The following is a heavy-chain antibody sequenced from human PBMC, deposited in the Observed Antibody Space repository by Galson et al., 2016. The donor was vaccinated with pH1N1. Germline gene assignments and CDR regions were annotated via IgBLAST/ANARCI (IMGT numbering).Heavy chain of an antibody. CDR3: ASFTTRTTGDY. CDR1: GYTFSSYA. V-gene: IGHV1-69*05. CDR2: IIPIIGTT. Sequence: SVKVSCKASGYTFSSYAINWVRQARGQGLEWMGGIIPIIGTTKYGQKFKGRVTITTDEVTSTVYMEVSSLRYEDTAIYYCASFTTRTTGDYWGQGTLVTVST. J-gene: IGHJ4*02. D-gene: IGHD1-1*01.